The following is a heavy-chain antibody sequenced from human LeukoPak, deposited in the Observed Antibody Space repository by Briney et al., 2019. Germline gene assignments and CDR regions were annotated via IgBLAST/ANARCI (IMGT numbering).Heavy chain of an antibody. CDR1: GYTFTGYY. D-gene: IGHD2-15*01. CDR3: ARGGRYCSGGSCYQDY. CDR2: INPNSGGT. V-gene: IGHV1-2*02. J-gene: IGHJ4*02. Sequence: ASVKVSCKASGYTFTGYYMHWVRQAPGQGLEWMGWINPNSGGTNYVQKFQGRVTMTRDTSISTAYMELSRLRSDDTAVYYCARGGRYCSGGSCYQDYWGQGTLVTVSS.